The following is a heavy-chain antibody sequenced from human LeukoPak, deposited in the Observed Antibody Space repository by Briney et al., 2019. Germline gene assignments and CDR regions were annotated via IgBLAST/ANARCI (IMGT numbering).Heavy chain of an antibody. CDR3: ARDAPITGTPDY. CDR1: GFTFSSYR. V-gene: IGHV3-21*01. Sequence: GGSLRHSFAASGFTFSSYRMNWVRQAPGKGLEWVSSISSSSSYIYYADSVKGRITISRDNAKNSLDLQMNSLRAEDTAVYYCARDAPITGTPDYWGQGTLVTVSS. D-gene: IGHD1-20*01. J-gene: IGHJ4*02. CDR2: ISSSSSYI.